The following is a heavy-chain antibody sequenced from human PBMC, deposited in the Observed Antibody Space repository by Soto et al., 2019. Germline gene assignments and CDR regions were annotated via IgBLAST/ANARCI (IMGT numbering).Heavy chain of an antibody. Sequence: GASVKVSCKASGGTFSSYTISWVRQAPGQGLEWMGRIIPILGIANYAQKFQGRVTITADKSTSTAYMELSSLRSEDTAVYYCARDSEDWKGRKWFDPWGKGTLVTVSS. J-gene: IGHJ5*02. CDR1: GGTFSSYT. V-gene: IGHV1-69*04. CDR3: ARDSEDWKGRKWFDP. CDR2: IIPILGIA. D-gene: IGHD1-1*01.